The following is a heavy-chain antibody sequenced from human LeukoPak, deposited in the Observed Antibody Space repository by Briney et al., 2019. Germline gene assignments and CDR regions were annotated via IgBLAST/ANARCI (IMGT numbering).Heavy chain of an antibody. D-gene: IGHD6-19*01. Sequence: PGGSLRLSCAASGFTFSSYAMHWVRQAPGKGLEWVAVISYDGSNEYYADSVKGRFTISRDNSKNTLYLQMNSLRVEDTAVYYCARGPYSSGPTGFDSWGQGTLVTVSS. V-gene: IGHV3-30*04. CDR2: ISYDGSNE. CDR3: ARGPYSSGPTGFDS. J-gene: IGHJ4*02. CDR1: GFTFSSYA.